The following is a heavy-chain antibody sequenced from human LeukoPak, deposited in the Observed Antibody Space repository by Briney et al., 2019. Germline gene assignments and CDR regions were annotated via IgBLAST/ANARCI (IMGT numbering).Heavy chain of an antibody. V-gene: IGHV1-2*02. CDR1: GHTFTGYY. CDR3: ARDRITMVRGVPNWFDP. D-gene: IGHD3-10*01. J-gene: IGHJ5*02. CDR2: INPNSGGT. Sequence: GASVKVSCKASGHTFTGYYMHWVRQAPGQGLEWMGWINPNSGGTNYAQKFQGRVTMTRDTSISTAYMELSRLRSDDTAVYYCARDRITMVRGVPNWFDPWGQGTLVTVSS.